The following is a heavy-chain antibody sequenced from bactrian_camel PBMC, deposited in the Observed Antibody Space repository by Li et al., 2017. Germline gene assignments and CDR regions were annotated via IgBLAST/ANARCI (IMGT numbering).Heavy chain of an antibody. V-gene: IGHV3S53*01. CDR2: IRNDGTT. J-gene: IGHJ4*01. CDR3: AARWEYGTPWCDPAYEYDH. Sequence: HVQLVESGGGSVQAGGSLKLPCAPPGYIGTNCRMAWYRQAPGKQRELVSTIRNDGTTSYADSVKGRFTITQDNAKNTVLLQMNNLKPEDTAKYYCAARWEYGTPWCDPAYEYDHWGQGTQVTVS. CDR1: GYIGTNCR. D-gene: IGHD6*01.